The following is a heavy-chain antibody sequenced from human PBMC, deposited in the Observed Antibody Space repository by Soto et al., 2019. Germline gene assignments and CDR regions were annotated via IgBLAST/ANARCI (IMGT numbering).Heavy chain of an antibody. CDR2: INHSGIT. CDR3: VRDGSKTLRDCFDP. Sequence: TRSLTYAVYGVSFSCYYLIWIRHPPGKGLEWIGEINHSGITNYNPSLRSRIAMSVDISKKTFSLRLRSVTAADTGVYYCVRDGSKTLRDCFDPWGQGILVTVSS. D-gene: IGHD4-17*01. V-gene: IGHV4-34*09. J-gene: IGHJ5*02. CDR1: GVSFSCYY.